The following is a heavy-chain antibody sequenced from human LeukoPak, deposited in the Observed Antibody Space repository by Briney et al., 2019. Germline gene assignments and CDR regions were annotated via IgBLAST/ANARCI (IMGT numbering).Heavy chain of an antibody. J-gene: IGHJ6*03. Sequence: SSVKVSCKASGYTFTCYYMHWVRQAPGQGLAWMGWINPNSGGTNYAQKFQGRVTMTRDTSISTAYMELSRLRSDDTAVYYCARSRYFDWPFYYYYMDVWGKGTTVTVSS. V-gene: IGHV1-2*02. D-gene: IGHD3-9*01. CDR1: GYTFTCYY. CDR3: ARSRYFDWPFYYYYMDV. CDR2: INPNSGGT.